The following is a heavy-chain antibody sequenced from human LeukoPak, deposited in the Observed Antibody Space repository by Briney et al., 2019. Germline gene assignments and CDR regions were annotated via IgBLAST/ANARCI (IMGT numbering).Heavy chain of an antibody. J-gene: IGHJ4*02. CDR1: GFTFSDYY. D-gene: IGHD1-26*01. CDR2: ISGSGGST. CDR3: AKVPLYSGSYLGFDY. V-gene: IGHV3-23*01. Sequence: GGSLTLSCAASGFTFSDYYMSWIRQAAGKGLEWVSAISGSGGSTYYADSVKGRFTISTHNSKHTLYLQMNSLRAEDTAVYYCAKVPLYSGSYLGFDYWGQGTLVTVSS.